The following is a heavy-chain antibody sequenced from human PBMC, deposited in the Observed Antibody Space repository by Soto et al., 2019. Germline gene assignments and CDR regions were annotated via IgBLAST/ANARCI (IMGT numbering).Heavy chain of an antibody. J-gene: IGHJ5*02. CDR1: GGSISSGGYY. V-gene: IGHV4-39*02. D-gene: IGHD2-2*01. CDR2: IFYTGTT. CDR3: ARLVVVAPVANA. Sequence: PSETLSLTCTVSGGSISSGGYYWNWIRQPPGKGLEWVGGIFYTGTTYYSPSLKDRVTISVDTSKNSFSLNLTSVTAADTAVYSCARLVVVAPVANAWGQGTLVTVSS.